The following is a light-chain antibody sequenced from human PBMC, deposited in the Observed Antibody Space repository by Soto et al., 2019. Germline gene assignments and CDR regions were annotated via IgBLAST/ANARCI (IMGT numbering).Light chain of an antibody. CDR3: KQRGET. CDR1: QGISTY. CDR2: XAS. Sequence: SCTASQGISTYKACHXQKPGHPTRLLTSXASRRPAGIQHRLSGAGFGTQFTLTIKNLEPDDFAVYYCKQRGETFGQGTRLAIK. J-gene: IGKJ5*01. V-gene: IGKV3-11*01.